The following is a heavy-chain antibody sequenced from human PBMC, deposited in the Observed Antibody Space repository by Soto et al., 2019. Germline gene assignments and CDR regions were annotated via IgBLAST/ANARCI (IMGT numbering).Heavy chain of an antibody. CDR2: ISGSGGST. V-gene: IGHV3-23*01. D-gene: IGHD6-19*01. CDR1: GFTFSSDA. Sequence: GALRLACADSGFTFSSDARSWGRQAPGKGLEWASAISGSGGSTYYADSVKGRFTISRDNSKNTLYLQMNSLRAEDTAVYECAKDRVLISGWYGDWGQGTLVTVSS. J-gene: IGHJ4*02. CDR3: AKDRVLISGWYGD.